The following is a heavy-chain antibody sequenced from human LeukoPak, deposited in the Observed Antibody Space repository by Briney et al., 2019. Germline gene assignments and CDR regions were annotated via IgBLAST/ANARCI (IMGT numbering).Heavy chain of an antibody. D-gene: IGHD6-19*01. Sequence: GGSLRLSCADPGFTFSSYRTRSVRQAPGKGLEWVANIKQDGSDKYYVDSVKGRFTISRDNAKNSLSLQMNSLRAEDTAVYYCARASAVAVTRDYWGQGTLVTVSS. V-gene: IGHV3-7*01. J-gene: IGHJ4*02. CDR2: IKQDGSDK. CDR3: ARASAVAVTRDY. CDR1: GFTFSSYR.